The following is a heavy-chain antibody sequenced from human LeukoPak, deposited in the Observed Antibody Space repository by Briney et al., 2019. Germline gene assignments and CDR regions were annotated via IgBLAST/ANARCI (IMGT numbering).Heavy chain of an antibody. Sequence: SGGSLRLSSAASGFTFDDYAMHWVRQAPGKGLEWVSGISWNSGSIGYADSVKGRFTISRDNAKNSLYLQMNSLRAEDMALYYCAKDSSSWYDTPLSHFDYWGQGTLVTVSS. V-gene: IGHV3-9*03. J-gene: IGHJ4*02. CDR3: AKDSSSWYDTPLSHFDY. CDR1: GFTFDDYA. CDR2: ISWNSGSI. D-gene: IGHD6-13*01.